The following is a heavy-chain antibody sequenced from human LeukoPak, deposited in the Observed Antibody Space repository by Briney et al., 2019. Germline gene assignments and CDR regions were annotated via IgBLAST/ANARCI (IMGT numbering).Heavy chain of an antibody. CDR1: GGSISSSSYY. CDR3: ARHEAYHYDSSGYFSY. Sequence: SETLSLTCTVSGGSISSSSYYWGWIRQPPGKGLEWIGSIYYSGSTYYNPSLKSRVTISVDTSKNQFSLKLTPVTAADTAVYYCARHEAYHYDSSGYFSYWGQGTLVTVSS. D-gene: IGHD3-22*01. J-gene: IGHJ4*02. V-gene: IGHV4-39*01. CDR2: IYYSGST.